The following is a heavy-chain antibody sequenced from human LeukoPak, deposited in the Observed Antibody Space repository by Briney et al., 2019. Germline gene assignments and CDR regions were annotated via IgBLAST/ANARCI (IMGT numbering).Heavy chain of an antibody. CDR3: TTGYYYYQGGAFDI. D-gene: IGHD3-22*01. CDR2: IKSKTDGGTT. J-gene: IGHJ3*02. V-gene: IGHV3-15*01. CDR1: GFTFSNAW. Sequence: GGSLRLSCAASGFTFSNAWMSWVRQAPGKGLEWVGRIKSKTDGGTTDYAAPVKGRFTISRDDSKNTLYLQMNSLKTEDTAVYYFTTGYYYYQGGAFDIWGQGTMVTVSS.